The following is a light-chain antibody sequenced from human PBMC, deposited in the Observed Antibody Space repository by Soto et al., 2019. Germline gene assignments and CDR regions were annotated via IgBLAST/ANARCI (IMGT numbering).Light chain of an antibody. Sequence: QSVLTQPASVSGSPGQSITISCTGTSSDIGAYNYVSWYQQHPGKAPKLIIYDVSNRPSGVSNRFSGSKSGNTASLTISGLHAEDEADYYCNSYTSSSTLVVFGGGTQLTVL. CDR2: DVS. CDR3: NSYTSSSTLVV. V-gene: IGLV2-14*03. CDR1: SSDIGAYNY. J-gene: IGLJ2*01.